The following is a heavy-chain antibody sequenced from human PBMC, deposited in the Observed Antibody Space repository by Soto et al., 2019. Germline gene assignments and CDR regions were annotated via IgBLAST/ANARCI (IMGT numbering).Heavy chain of an antibody. D-gene: IGHD2-2*01. V-gene: IGHV4-59*08. CDR2: IYSSGKT. CDR1: GGSINSYY. J-gene: IGHJ4*02. CDR3: ARQYCSSTRCYQYFDY. Sequence: QVQLQESGPGLVKPSETLSLTCTVSGGSINSYYWSWIRQSPEKGLEWIGYIYSSGKTNYNPSLKSRLTISVDTSKHQFSLRLSSVTAADTAVYYCARQYCSSTRCYQYFDYWGQGTLVTVSS.